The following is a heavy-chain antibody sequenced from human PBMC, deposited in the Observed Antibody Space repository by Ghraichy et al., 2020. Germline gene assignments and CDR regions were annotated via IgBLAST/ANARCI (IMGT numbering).Heavy chain of an antibody. Sequence: GESLNISCGTSGFPFRTDSMHWVRQAPGKGLEWLAMISNDGSEKIYADSVKGRFTISRDNAKSALSLQMTSLGPEDTATYYCARQISNGFRFDPWGQGTLVTVSS. CDR1: GFPFRTDS. V-gene: IGHV3-30*04. CDR3: ARQISNGFRFDP. J-gene: IGHJ5*02. D-gene: IGHD2-8*01. CDR2: ISNDGSEK.